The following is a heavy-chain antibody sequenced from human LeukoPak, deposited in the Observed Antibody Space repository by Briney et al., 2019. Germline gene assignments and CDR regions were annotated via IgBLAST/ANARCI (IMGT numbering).Heavy chain of an antibody. CDR3: ARVKTLYYDKTLDY. CDR1: GFTFSSYG. Sequence: GGSLRLSCAASGFTFSSYGMHWVRQAPGKGLEWVAVIWYDGSNKYYADSVKGRFTISRDNSKNTLYLQMNSLRAEDTAVYYCARVKTLYYDKTLDYWGQGTLVTVSS. J-gene: IGHJ4*02. D-gene: IGHD3-3*01. V-gene: IGHV3-33*01. CDR2: IWYDGSNK.